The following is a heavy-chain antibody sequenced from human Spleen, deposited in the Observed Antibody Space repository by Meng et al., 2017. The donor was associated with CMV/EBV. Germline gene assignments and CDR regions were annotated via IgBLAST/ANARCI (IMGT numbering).Heavy chain of an antibody. CDR1: GFTFSNYA. CDR2: IGGSGDNT. D-gene: IGHD1-7*01. V-gene: IGHV3-23*01. CDR3: AKGLYNKNWLVQE. J-gene: IGHJ1*01. Sequence: CAASGFTFSNYAMSWVRQAPGKGLEWVSTIGGSGDNTYTADSVKGRFTISRDNSKNTLYLQMSSLRAEDTAVYYCAKGLYNKNWLVQEWGQGTLVTVSS.